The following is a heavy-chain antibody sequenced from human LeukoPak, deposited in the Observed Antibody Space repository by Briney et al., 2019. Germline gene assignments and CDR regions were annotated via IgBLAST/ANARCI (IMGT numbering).Heavy chain of an antibody. V-gene: IGHV1-69*13. D-gene: IGHD3-16*01. Sequence: ASVKVSCKASGGTFSSYAISWVRQAPGQGLEWMGGIIPIFGTANYAQKFQGRVTITADESTSTAYMELSSLRSEDTAVYYCARAEKVGDYFDYWGQGTLVTVSS. J-gene: IGHJ4*02. CDR2: IIPIFGTA. CDR1: GGTFSSYA. CDR3: ARAEKVGDYFDY.